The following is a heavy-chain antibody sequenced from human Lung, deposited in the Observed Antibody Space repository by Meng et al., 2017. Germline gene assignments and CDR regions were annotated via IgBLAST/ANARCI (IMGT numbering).Heavy chain of an antibody. J-gene: IGHJ4*02. CDR2: ITGDGSST. D-gene: IGHD4-17*01. V-gene: IGHV3-74*01. CDR1: GVTCSTHW. Sequence: GRPVVCGGGLIPAWRSLGLSCAASGVTCSTHWMHWVRQAPGKGLEWVSRITGDGSSTIYADSVKGRFTMSRDNAKNTLSLQMNSLRAEDTAVYYYARGGVTTDDWGQGTLVTVSS. CDR3: ARGGVTTDD.